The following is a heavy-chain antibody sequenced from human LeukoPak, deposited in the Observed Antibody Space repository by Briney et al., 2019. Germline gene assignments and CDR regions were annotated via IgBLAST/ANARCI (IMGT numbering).Heavy chain of an antibody. CDR3: VRDSPHWTLDY. Sequence: GGCLRLPCAASGLRINNYAMHWVRQAPGKGLEWVAILWSNGNTRFYADSVKGRFTISRDTSTNTLYLHMDSLRAEDTAVYHCVRDSPHWTLDYWGQGTLVTVSS. J-gene: IGHJ4*02. D-gene: IGHD1-1*01. V-gene: IGHV3-33*01. CDR1: GLRINNYA. CDR2: LWSNGNTR.